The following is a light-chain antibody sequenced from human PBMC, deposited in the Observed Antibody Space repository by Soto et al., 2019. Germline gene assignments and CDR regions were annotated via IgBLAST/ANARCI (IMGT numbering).Light chain of an antibody. CDR1: SSDVGGYNY. Sequence: SVVAQPSPLSGSPGQSITISCTGNSSDVGGYNYVSWYQQHPGKAPKLMIYDVSNRPSGVSNRFSGSKSGNTASLTISGLQAEDEADYYCSSYTSSTTRVFGTGTKVTVL. V-gene: IGLV2-14*01. J-gene: IGLJ1*01. CDR3: SSYTSSTTRV. CDR2: DVS.